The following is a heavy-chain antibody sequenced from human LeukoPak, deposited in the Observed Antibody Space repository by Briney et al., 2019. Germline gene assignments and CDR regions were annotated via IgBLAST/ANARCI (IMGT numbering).Heavy chain of an antibody. J-gene: IGHJ3*02. CDR2: IYPGDSDT. CDR3: ARLRITMIVVAKGDAFDI. Sequence: GESLKISCKGSGYSFTSYWIGWVRQMPGKGLEWMGIIYPGDSDTRYSPSFQGQVTISAAKSISTAYLKWSSLKASDTAMYYCARLRITMIVVAKGDAFDIWGQGTMVTVSS. V-gene: IGHV5-51*01. D-gene: IGHD3-22*01. CDR1: GYSFTSYW.